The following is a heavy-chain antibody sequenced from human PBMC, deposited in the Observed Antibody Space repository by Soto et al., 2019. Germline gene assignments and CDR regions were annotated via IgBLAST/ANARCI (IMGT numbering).Heavy chain of an antibody. J-gene: IGHJ5*01. Sequence: EVQLLKPGGGLVHPGGSRRLSCVASGFPFTSNAMTWVRKLPGKGLEWVQSVTNTGGITHYANSVKGRLTISRDNSKNTVYLQMNSLRAEDTAIYYCAKIYRSCTYSNCYSRSPPDSWGQGTLVTVSA. D-gene: IGHD2-15*01. CDR2: VTNTGGIT. V-gene: IGHV3-23*01. CDR1: GFPFTSNA. CDR3: AKIYRSCTYSNCYSRSPPDS.